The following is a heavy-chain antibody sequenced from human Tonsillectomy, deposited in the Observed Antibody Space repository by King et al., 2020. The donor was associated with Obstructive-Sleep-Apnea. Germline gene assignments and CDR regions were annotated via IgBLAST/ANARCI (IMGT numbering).Heavy chain of an antibody. CDR1: GVSVSSYGYF. CDR3: ARSMCGTSCFGHYYYGMDV. D-gene: IGHD2-2*01. J-gene: IGHJ6*02. V-gene: IGHV4-61*08. CDR2: IYNSGST. Sequence: VQLQESGPGLVKPSETLSLTCSVSGVSVSSYGYFWHWIRQPPGKGPEWIGYIYNSGSTNYKQSLRSRVTISVDPSRNQFSLRLTAVTAADTAVYYCARSMCGTSCFGHYYYGMDVWGQGTTATVSS.